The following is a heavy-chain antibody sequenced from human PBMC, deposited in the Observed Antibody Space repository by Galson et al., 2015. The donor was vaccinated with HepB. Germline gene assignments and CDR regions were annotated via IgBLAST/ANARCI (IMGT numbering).Heavy chain of an antibody. V-gene: IGHV4-59*08. CDR1: GGSISSYY. J-gene: IGHJ4*02. Sequence: LSLTCTVSGGSISSYYWSWIRQPPGKGLEWIGYIYYSGSTNYNPSLKSRVTISVDTSKNQFSLKLSSVTAADTAVYYCARQPVRVDWLLEEGDYFDYWGQGTLVTVSS. D-gene: IGHD3-9*01. CDR3: ARQPVRVDWLLEEGDYFDY. CDR2: IYYSGST.